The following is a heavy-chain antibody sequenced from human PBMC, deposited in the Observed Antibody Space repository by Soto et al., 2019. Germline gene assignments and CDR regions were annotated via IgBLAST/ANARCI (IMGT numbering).Heavy chain of an antibody. V-gene: IGHV1-18*01. CDR2: ISGYNGDT. D-gene: IGHD2-8*01. CDR3: AKNGQPPYYYYGLDV. J-gene: IGHJ6*02. Sequence: ASVKVSCEASGYTFTRYGSRWVRQATGQGLEWMGWISGYNGDTNYAQKFQDRVSMTIDTSTGTAYMELRSLTSDDTAIYYCAKNGQPPYYYYGLDVWGQGTKVTVSS. CDR1: GYTFTRYG.